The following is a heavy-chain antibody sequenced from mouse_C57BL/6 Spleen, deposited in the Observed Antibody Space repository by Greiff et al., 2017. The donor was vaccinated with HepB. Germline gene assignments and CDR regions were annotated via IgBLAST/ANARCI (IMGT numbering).Heavy chain of an antibody. CDR3: ARSRYFDF. V-gene: IGHV1-4*01. Sequence: VKLQQSGAELARPGASVKMSCKASGYTFTSYTMHWVKQRPGQGLEWIGYINPSSGYTKYNQKFKDKATLTADKSSSTAYMQLSSLTSEDSAVYYCARSRYFDFWGTGTTVTVSS. J-gene: IGHJ1*03. CDR1: GYTFTSYT. CDR2: INPSSGYT.